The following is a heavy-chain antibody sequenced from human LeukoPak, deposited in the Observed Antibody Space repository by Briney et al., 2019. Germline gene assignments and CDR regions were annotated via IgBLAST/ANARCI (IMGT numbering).Heavy chain of an antibody. CDR1: GGSFSGYY. CDR2: INHSGST. CDR3: ARELRYSSSWYSRKAFDI. J-gene: IGHJ3*02. V-gene: IGHV4-34*01. D-gene: IGHD6-13*01. Sequence: SETLSLTCAVYGGSFSGYYWSWIRQPPGKGLEWTGEINHSGSTNYNPSLKSRVTISVDTSKNQFSLKLSSVTAADTAVYYCARELRYSSSWYSRKAFDIWGQGTMVTVSS.